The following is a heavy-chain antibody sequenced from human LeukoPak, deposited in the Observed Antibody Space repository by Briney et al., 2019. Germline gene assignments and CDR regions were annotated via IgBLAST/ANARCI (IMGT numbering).Heavy chain of an antibody. Sequence: ASVKVSCKASGYTFTGYYMHWVRQAPGQGLEWMGWINPNSGGTNYAQKFQGRVTMTRNTSISTAYMELSSLRSEDTAVYYCARVGPLFRLTGSYYFDYWGQGTLVTVSS. CDR3: ARVGPLFRLTGSYYFDY. D-gene: IGHD3-9*01. CDR1: GYTFTGYY. V-gene: IGHV1-2*02. CDR2: INPNSGGT. J-gene: IGHJ4*02.